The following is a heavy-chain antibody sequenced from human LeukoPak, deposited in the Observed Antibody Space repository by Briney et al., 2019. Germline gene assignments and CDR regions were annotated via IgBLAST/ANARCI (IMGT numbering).Heavy chain of an antibody. CDR3: AKDRGGYNSGWSFDY. V-gene: IGHV3-23*01. D-gene: IGHD6-19*01. CDR1: GFTFSIYT. CDR2: ISANGGST. J-gene: IGHJ4*02. Sequence: PGGSLRLSCAASGFTFSIYTMTWVRQAPGKGLEWVSSISANGGSTFYADSVKGRFTISRDNSKNTLYLQMNRLRAEDTAVYYCAKDRGGYNSGWSFDYWGQGTLVTVSS.